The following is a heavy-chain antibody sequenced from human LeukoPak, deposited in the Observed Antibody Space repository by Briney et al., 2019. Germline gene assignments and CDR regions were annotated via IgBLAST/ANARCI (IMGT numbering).Heavy chain of an antibody. D-gene: IGHD1-1*01. V-gene: IGHV4-59*01. Sequence: PSETLSLTCTVSAASISSYYWSWIRQPPGKGLEWIGYIYYSGSTNYNPSLKSGVTISVDTSKNQFSLKLSSVTAADTAVYYCARVRNGHDAFDIWGQGTMVTVSS. J-gene: IGHJ3*02. CDR2: IYYSGST. CDR1: AASISSYY. CDR3: ARVRNGHDAFDI.